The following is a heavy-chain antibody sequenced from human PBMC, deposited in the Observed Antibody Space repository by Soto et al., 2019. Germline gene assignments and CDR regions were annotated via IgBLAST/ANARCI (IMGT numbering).Heavy chain of an antibody. V-gene: IGHV4-34*01. D-gene: IGHD3-9*01. J-gene: IGHJ6*02. Sequence: SETLSLTCAVYGGSFSGYYWSWIRQPPGKGLEWIGEINHSGSTNYNPSLKSRVTISVDTSKNQFSLKLSSVTAADTAVYYCARGSILRYFDWTRYPYYYGMDVWGQGTTVTVSS. CDR1: GGSFSGYY. CDR3: ARGSILRYFDWTRYPYYYGMDV. CDR2: INHSGST.